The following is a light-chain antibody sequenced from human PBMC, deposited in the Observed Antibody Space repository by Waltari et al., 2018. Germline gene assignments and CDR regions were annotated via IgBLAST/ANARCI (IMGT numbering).Light chain of an antibody. V-gene: IGKV1-12*01. CDR1: QGIGSW. Sequence: DIQMTQSPSSVSASVGDRVAITCRASQGIGSWLAWYQQKPGKAPKLLIYAASSLQTGVPSRFSGSGSGTDFTLTISSLQPDDFATYFCQQANTFPRTFGQGTKVEIK. J-gene: IGKJ1*01. CDR3: QQANTFPRT. CDR2: AAS.